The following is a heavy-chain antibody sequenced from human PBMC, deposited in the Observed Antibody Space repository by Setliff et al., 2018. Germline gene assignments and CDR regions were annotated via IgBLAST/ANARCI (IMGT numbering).Heavy chain of an antibody. CDR1: GYTFNNYG. Sequence: ASVKVSCKASGYTFNNYGIIWVRQAPGQGPGWMGWISAYSGETNYEQIFQGRVTMTTDTPTSTAYMELRSLTSDDTAIYFCALTTLSLCSGGNCPNALDIWGQGTLVTVSS. V-gene: IGHV1-18*01. CDR2: ISAYSGET. CDR3: ALTTLSLCSGGNCPNALDI. J-gene: IGHJ3*02. D-gene: IGHD2-15*01.